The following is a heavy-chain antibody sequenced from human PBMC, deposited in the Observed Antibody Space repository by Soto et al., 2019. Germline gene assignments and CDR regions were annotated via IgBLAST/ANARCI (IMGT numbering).Heavy chain of an antibody. CDR3: AKVTVLRYFDWLSDAFDI. CDR2: ISGSGGST. J-gene: IGHJ3*02. V-gene: IGHV3-23*01. D-gene: IGHD3-9*01. Sequence: EVQLLESGGGLVQPGGSLRLSCAASGFTFSSYAMSWVRQAPGKGLEWVSAISGSGGSTYYADSVKGRFTITRDNSKNTLYRQMNSLRAEDTAVYYCAKVTVLRYFDWLSDAFDIWGQGTMVTVSS. CDR1: GFTFSSYA.